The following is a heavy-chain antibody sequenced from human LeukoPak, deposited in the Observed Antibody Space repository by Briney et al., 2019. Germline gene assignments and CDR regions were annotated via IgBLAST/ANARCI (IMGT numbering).Heavy chain of an antibody. V-gene: IGHV4-30-2*01. J-gene: IGHJ4*02. CDR3: ARFHYYDSSGYQRFDY. Sequence: NPSETLSLTCTVSGGSIRSGGYYWSWIRQPPGKGLEWIGYIYHSGSTYYNPSLKSRVTISVDRSKNQFSLKLSSVTAADTAVYYCARFHYYDSSGYQRFDYWGQGTLVTVSS. CDR2: IYHSGST. D-gene: IGHD3-22*01. CDR1: GGSIRSGGYY.